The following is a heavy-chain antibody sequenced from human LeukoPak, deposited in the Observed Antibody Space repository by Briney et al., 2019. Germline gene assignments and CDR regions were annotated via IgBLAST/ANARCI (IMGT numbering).Heavy chain of an antibody. V-gene: IGHV3-11*01. CDR2: ISSSGSVI. CDR3: APDSSGYCLFDY. D-gene: IGHD3-22*01. CDR1: GLNFNDYY. Sequence: PGGSLRLSCATSGLNFNDYYMSWIRQAPGKGLEWVSYISSSGSVIYYADSVKGRFTISRDNAKNSLYLQMNSLRAEDTAVYYCAPDSSGYCLFDYWGQGTLVTVSS. J-gene: IGHJ4*02.